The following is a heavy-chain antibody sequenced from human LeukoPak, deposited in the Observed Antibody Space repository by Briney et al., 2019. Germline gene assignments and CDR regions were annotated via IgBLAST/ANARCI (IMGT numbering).Heavy chain of an antibody. CDR3: AKGPDTSGYYSLDY. CDR1: RFTFSTYD. CDR2: ISYDGSSK. Sequence: GGSLCLCCAASRFTFSTYDMHWVRQAPGKGLEWVAVISYDGSSKYYADSVKGRFTISRDNSKNTLYVQMSSLRTEDTAIYYCAKGPDTSGYYSLDYWGQGTLVTVSS. J-gene: IGHJ4*02. D-gene: IGHD3-22*01. V-gene: IGHV3-30*18.